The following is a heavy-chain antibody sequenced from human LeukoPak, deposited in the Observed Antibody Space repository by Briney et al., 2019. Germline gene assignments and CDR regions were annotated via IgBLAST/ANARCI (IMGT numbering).Heavy chain of an antibody. Sequence: GGSLRLSCAASGLTFSNAWMSWVRQAPGKGLEWVSAISGSGGSTYYADSVKGRFTISRDNSKNTLYLQMNSLRAEDTAVYYCAKTIVVVPAADYWGQGTLVTVSS. CDR2: ISGSGGST. D-gene: IGHD2-2*01. J-gene: IGHJ4*02. CDR1: GLTFSNAW. CDR3: AKTIVVVPAADY. V-gene: IGHV3-23*01.